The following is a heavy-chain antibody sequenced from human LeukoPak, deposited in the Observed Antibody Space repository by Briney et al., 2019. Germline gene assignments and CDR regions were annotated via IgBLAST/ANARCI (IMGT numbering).Heavy chain of an antibody. J-gene: IGHJ4*02. D-gene: IGHD2-21*02. CDR2: IYPGDSDT. Sequence: GESLKISCKGSGYSFTSYWIGWVRQMPGKGLEWMGLIYPGDSDTRHSPSFQGQVTISVDKSISTAYLQWSSLKASDTAMYYCARRAYCGGDCYPNWGQGTVVTVSS. CDR1: GYSFTSYW. CDR3: ARRAYCGGDCYPN. V-gene: IGHV5-51*01.